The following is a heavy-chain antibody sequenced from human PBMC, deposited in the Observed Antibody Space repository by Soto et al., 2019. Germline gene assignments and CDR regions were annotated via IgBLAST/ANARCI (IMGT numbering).Heavy chain of an antibody. D-gene: IGHD5-18*01. CDR3: ARATSRRDGYLRRTPRVDS. V-gene: IGHV4-59*12. J-gene: IGHJ4*02. CDR2: INDRGSA. CDR1: AGSIGVYY. Sequence: PSQTLSLTCSWYAGSIGVYYWAWIRLSPGAGREWIGFINDRGSANYNPSLERRVTFSLDPSKPQSFLRLNSATAADTALCYCARATSRRDGYLRRTPRVDSWGQGIRVTVSS.